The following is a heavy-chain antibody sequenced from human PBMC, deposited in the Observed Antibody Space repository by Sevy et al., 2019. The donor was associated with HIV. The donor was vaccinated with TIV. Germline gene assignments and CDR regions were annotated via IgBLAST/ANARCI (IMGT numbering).Heavy chain of an antibody. Sequence: SETLSLTCAVSGGSISSSNWWSWVRQPPGQGLEWIGEIYHSGSTSYNPSLKDRVTISVDKSNNQFSLNLSSVTAADTAVYYCARDMGIVPAASFYYYYYGMDVWGQGTTVTVSS. D-gene: IGHD2-2*01. CDR2: IYHSGST. V-gene: IGHV4-4*02. J-gene: IGHJ6*02. CDR3: ARDMGIVPAASFYYYYYGMDV. CDR1: GGSISSSNW.